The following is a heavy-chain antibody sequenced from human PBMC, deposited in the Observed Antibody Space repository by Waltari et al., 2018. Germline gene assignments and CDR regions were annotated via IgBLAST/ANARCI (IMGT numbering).Heavy chain of an antibody. J-gene: IGHJ6*03. CDR3: AREVPRNGYIGLIYYYMDV. CDR2: IYYSGST. D-gene: IGHD5-12*01. V-gene: IGHV4-39*01. Sequence: QLQLQESGPGLVKPSETLSLTCTVSGCSLSSSSYYWAWIRQPPGKGLEWIGSIYYSGSTYYNLSLKSRVTISVDRSRNQVSLKLTSVTAADTAVYFCAREVPRNGYIGLIYYYMDVWGKGTTVTVSS. CDR1: GCSLSSSSYY.